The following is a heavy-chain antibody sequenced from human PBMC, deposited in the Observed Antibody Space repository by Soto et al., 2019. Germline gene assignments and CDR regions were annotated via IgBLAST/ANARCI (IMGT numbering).Heavy chain of an antibody. Sequence: SETLSLTCTVSGGSISSFYWSWIRQPPGKGLEGIGYIYYRGSTNYNPSLKSRVTIPVDTSKNHFSLKLTSVTAADTAVYYCARRYGWNFDFWGQGTLVTVSS. CDR2: IYYRGST. V-gene: IGHV4-59*08. CDR1: GGSISSFY. J-gene: IGHJ4*02. CDR3: ARRYGWNFDF. D-gene: IGHD6-19*01.